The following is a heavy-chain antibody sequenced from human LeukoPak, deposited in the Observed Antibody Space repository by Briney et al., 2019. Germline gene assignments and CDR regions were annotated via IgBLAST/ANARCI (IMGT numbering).Heavy chain of an antibody. J-gene: IGHJ4*02. CDR2: IYTSGNT. Sequence: SGTLSLTCTVSGGSISSYYWSWIRQPAGKGLEWIGRIYTSGNTKYNPSLKSRVTMSVDKSKNQVPLKLISVTAADTAVYYCARDALGYYTNTGYPLLYYFHSWGQGTLVTVSS. V-gene: IGHV4-4*07. CDR3: ARDALGYYTNTGYPLLYYFHS. CDR1: GGSISSYY. D-gene: IGHD3-9*01.